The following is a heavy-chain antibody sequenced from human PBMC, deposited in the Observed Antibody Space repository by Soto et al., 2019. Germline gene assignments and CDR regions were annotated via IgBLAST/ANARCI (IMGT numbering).Heavy chain of an antibody. CDR1: GGTFSSYA. V-gene: IGHV1-69*01. CDR3: ARDRRATIFGVVYYYGMDV. J-gene: IGHJ6*02. Sequence: QVQLVQSRAEVKKPGSSVKVSCKASGGTFSSYAISWVRQAPGQGLEWMGGIIPIFGTANYAQKFQGRVTITADESRSTAYMELSRLRSEDTAVYYCARDRRATIFGVVYYYGMDVWGQGTTVTVSS. CDR2: IIPIFGTA. D-gene: IGHD3-3*01.